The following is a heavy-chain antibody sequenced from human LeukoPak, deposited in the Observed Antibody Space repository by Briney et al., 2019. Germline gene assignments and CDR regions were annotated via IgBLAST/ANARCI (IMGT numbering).Heavy chain of an antibody. J-gene: IGHJ4*02. CDR2: IRGSGGST. V-gene: IGHV3-23*01. Sequence: GGSLRLSCTASGFTFSGYAMSWVRQAPGKGLEWVSAIRGSGGSTYYADSVKGRFTISRDNSKNTLYLQMNSLRAEDTAVYYCAKYLTYYYYSSGYYNDYWGQGTLVTVSS. D-gene: IGHD3-22*01. CDR3: AKYLTYYYYSSGYYNDY. CDR1: GFTFSGYA.